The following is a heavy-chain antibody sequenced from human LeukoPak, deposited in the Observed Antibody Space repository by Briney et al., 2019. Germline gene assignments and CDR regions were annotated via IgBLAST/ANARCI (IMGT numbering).Heavy chain of an antibody. J-gene: IGHJ5*02. Sequence: KPSETLSLTCAVYGGSFTGCYWSWIRQPPGKGLEWIGEGDHRGGTKYNPSLKSRVTISADASNNQFSLTWYSVTAADTAVYYCAKNGQRGFSFDPWGQGTLVIVSS. D-gene: IGHD2-8*01. V-gene: IGHV4-34*01. CDR3: AKNGQRGFSFDP. CDR1: GGSFTGCY. CDR2: GDHRGGT.